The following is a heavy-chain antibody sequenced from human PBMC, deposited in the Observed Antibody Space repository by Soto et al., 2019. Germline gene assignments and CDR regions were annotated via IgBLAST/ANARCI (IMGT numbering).Heavy chain of an antibody. V-gene: IGHV3-21*01. J-gene: IGHJ4*02. CDR1: GFVFSDFQ. Sequence: GGSLRLSCAASGFVFSDFQFNWVRQAPGGGLEWLPSITGTSAFTEYAESIEGRFTISRDNPNKLLFLHMDNLRPEDTAVYYCARDNLAFQGAFDLWGQGTLVTVSS. D-gene: IGHD3-16*01. CDR2: ITGTSAFT. CDR3: ARDNLAFQGAFDL.